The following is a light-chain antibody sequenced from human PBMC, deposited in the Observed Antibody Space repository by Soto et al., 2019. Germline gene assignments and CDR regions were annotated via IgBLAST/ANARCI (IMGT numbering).Light chain of an antibody. CDR1: ETVIRNY. CDR2: AAS. CDR3: QLYRHSHAPSFT. V-gene: IGKV3-20*01. Sequence: IVLTQTPGTLSLSPGDRATLSCRASETVIRNYLAWYQQRSGQAPRHLIYAASTRATGVPDRFRGSRSDTDVTLFIIRLEPEDSAVFFCQLYRHSHAPSFTFGPGTNLEIK. J-gene: IGKJ3*01.